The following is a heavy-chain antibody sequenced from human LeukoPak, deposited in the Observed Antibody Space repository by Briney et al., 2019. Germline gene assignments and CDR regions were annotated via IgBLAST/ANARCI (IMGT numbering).Heavy chain of an antibody. Sequence: GGSLRLSCAASGFTFDDYGMSWVRQAPGKGLEWVSGINWNGGSTGYADSVKGRFTISRDNAKNSLYLQMNSLRAEDTALYYCAREGAYSYGWGPMDVWGKGTPVTVSS. D-gene: IGHD5-18*01. V-gene: IGHV3-20*04. CDR3: AREGAYSYGWGPMDV. J-gene: IGHJ6*03. CDR2: INWNGGST. CDR1: GFTFDDYG.